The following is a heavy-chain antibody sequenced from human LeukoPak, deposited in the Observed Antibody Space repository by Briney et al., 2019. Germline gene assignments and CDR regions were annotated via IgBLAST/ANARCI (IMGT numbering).Heavy chain of an antibody. D-gene: IGHD6-13*01. CDR2: ISSDGGEA. V-gene: IGHV3-23*01. CDR1: GFTFISYS. CDR3: ARDPRRSIAAAGTGDY. Sequence: GGSLRLSCAGSGFTFISYSMSGVRQAPGRGLDWVSRISSDGGEAYYADSVKGRFTSSRYNSKNTLYVHLNSLRAEDTAVYYCARDPRRSIAAAGTGDYWGQGTLVTVSS. J-gene: IGHJ4*02.